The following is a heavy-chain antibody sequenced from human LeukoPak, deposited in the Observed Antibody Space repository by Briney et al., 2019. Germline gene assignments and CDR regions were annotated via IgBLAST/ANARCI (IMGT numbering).Heavy chain of an antibody. J-gene: IGHJ4*02. D-gene: IGHD1-26*01. V-gene: IGHV4-30-4*01. CDR3: ARDHPRKYSGSYHFDY. CDR2: IYYSGST. CDR1: GASINSAGYY. Sequence: SETLSLTCTVSGASINSAGYYWSWIRQPPGKGLEWIGYIYYSGSTYYNPSLKSRVTISVDTSKNQFSLKLSSVTAADTAVYYCARDHPRKYSGSYHFDYWGQGTLVTVSS.